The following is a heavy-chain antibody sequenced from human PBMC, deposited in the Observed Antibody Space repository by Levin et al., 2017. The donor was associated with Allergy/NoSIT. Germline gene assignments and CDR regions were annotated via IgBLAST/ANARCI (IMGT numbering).Heavy chain of an antibody. D-gene: IGHD4-17*01. Sequence: QAGGSLRLSCVASGFRFSSYGMHWVRQAPGKGLEWVAGLSWDGSKKHYEDSVKGRFTISRDNSKNTLYLQMDSLRTEDTALYYCAKRGGTTVTTRALDIWGQGTMVTVSS. J-gene: IGHJ3*02. CDR1: GFRFSSYG. V-gene: IGHV3-30*18. CDR2: LSWDGSKK. CDR3: AKRGGTTVTTRALDI.